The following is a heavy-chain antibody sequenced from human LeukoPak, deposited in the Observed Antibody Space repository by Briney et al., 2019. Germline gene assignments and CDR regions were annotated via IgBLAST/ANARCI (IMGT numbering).Heavy chain of an antibody. J-gene: IGHJ6*02. V-gene: IGHV1-18*01. CDR3: ARAPPVGGFGELSSTYYYYGMDV. D-gene: IGHD3-10*01. Sequence: ASVKVSCKASGYTFTSYGISWVRQAPGQGLEWMGWISAYNGNTNYAQKLQGRVTMTTDTSTSTAYMELRSLRSDDTAVYYCARAPPVGGFGELSSTYYYYGMDVWGQGTTVTVSS. CDR2: ISAYNGNT. CDR1: GYTFTSYG.